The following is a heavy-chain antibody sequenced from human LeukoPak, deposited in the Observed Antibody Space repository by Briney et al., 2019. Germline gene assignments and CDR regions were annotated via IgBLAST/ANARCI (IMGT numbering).Heavy chain of an antibody. CDR3: ARYCGGDCKFFDY. V-gene: IGHV4-39*01. J-gene: IGHJ4*02. Sequence: SETLSLTWTVSGGSISSSSYYWGWIRQPPGKGLEWIGSIYYSGSTYYNPSLKSRVTISVDTSKNQFSLKLRSVTAADTAVYYCARYCGGDCKFFDYWGQGTLVTVSS. CDR1: GGSISSSSYY. D-gene: IGHD2-21*01. CDR2: IYYSGST.